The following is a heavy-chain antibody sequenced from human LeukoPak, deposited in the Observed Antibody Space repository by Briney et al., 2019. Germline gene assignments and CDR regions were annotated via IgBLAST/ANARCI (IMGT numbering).Heavy chain of an antibody. J-gene: IGHJ4*02. Sequence: GESLKISCKGSGYSFTSYWIGWVRQMPGKGLEWMGIIYPGDSDTRYSPSFQGQVTISADKSISTAYLQWSSLKASDTAMYYCARLGGLFTFGGVIGYFDYWGQGTLVTVSS. V-gene: IGHV5-51*01. D-gene: IGHD3-16*02. CDR2: IYPGDSDT. CDR3: ARLGGLFTFGGVIGYFDY. CDR1: GYSFTSYW.